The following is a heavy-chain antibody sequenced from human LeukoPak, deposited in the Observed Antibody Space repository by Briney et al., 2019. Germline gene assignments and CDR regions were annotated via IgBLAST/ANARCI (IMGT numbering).Heavy chain of an antibody. D-gene: IGHD3-22*01. V-gene: IGHV3-74*01. CDR3: ARQSYYFDSSGYYHDY. Sequence: PGGSLRLSCAASGFTFSTYWMHWVRQAPGKRLVWVSRINTDGSSTTYADSVKGRFTISRDNARNTLYLQVSSLRAEDTSVYYCARQSYYFDSSGYYHDYWGQGTLVTGSS. CDR2: INTDGSST. J-gene: IGHJ4*02. CDR1: GFTFSTYW.